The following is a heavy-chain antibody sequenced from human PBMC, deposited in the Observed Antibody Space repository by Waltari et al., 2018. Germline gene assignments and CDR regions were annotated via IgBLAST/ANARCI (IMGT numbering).Heavy chain of an antibody. CDR1: GGSISSSSYY. Sequence: QLQLQESGPGLVKPSETLSLTCTVSGGSISSSSYYWGWIRQPPGKGLEWIGRIYYSGSTYYNPALKSRVTISVDTSKNQFSLKLSSVTAADTAVYYCASCKDYDILTIQKMPVCYFDYWGQGTLVTVSS. D-gene: IGHD3-9*01. J-gene: IGHJ4*02. CDR3: ASCKDYDILTIQKMPVCYFDY. V-gene: IGHV4-39*01. CDR2: IYYSGST.